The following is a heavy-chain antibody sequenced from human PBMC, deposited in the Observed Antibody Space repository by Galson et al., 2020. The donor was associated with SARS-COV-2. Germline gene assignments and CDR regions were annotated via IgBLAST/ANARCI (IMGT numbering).Heavy chain of an antibody. D-gene: IGHD3-10*01. CDR1: GGSISSSY. Sequence: ASETLSLTCAVSGGSISSSYWSWIRQPPGKGLEWLGYVSYNGDTHYNPSFESRVTISADTSKNQFSLKVRSVTAADTAVYFCARHLKGPVWFGELFPVGAFDIWGQGKLVTVSS. CDR2: VSYNGDT. J-gene: IGHJ3*02. CDR3: ARHLKGPVWFGELFPVGAFDI. V-gene: IGHV4-59*08.